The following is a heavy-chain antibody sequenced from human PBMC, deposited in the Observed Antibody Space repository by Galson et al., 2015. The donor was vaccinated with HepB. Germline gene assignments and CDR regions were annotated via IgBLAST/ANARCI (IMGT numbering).Heavy chain of an antibody. CDR2: ISAYERDP. CDR3: ARGRDYGGNSDH. D-gene: IGHD4-23*01. J-gene: IGHJ5*02. Sequence: SVKVSCKASGYTFLIYGISWVRQAPGQGLEWMGWISAYERDPEYAPKFQGRVTMTTDTSTSTAYMELRSLRSDDTAVYYCARGRDYGGNSDHWGQGTLVTVSS. V-gene: IGHV1-18*04. CDR1: GYTFLIYG.